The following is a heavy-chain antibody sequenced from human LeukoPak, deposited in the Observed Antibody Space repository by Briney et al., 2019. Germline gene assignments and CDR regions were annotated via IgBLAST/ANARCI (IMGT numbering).Heavy chain of an antibody. CDR1: GFTFSSYW. CDR3: ARDRTTVTVFDY. V-gene: IGHV3-74*01. J-gene: IGHJ4*02. CDR2: VSTDGRTT. D-gene: IGHD4-17*01. Sequence: GGSLRLSCAASGFTFSSYWIHWVRQAPGKGLVWVSRVSTDGRTTSYADSARGRFTISRDNGKNTVYLQMNSLRAEDTAVYYCARDRTTVTVFDYWGQGALVTVSS.